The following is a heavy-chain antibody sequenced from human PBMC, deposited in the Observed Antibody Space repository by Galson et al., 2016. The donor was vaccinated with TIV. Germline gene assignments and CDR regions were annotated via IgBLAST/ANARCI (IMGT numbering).Heavy chain of an antibody. CDR3: ARDNRAVLDAFDI. Sequence: SLRLSCAGSGFTFSTYELNWVRQAPGKGLEWVSYISSRGGTTHYADSVKGRFTITRDNAKNSMDLQMNSPRVEDTAIYYCARDNRAVLDAFDIWGQGTVVT. CDR2: ISSRGGTT. J-gene: IGHJ3*02. V-gene: IGHV3-48*03. CDR1: GFTFSTYE. D-gene: IGHD3-10*01.